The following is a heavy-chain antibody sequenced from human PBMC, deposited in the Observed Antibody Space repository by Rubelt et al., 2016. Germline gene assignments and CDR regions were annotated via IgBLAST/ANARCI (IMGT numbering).Heavy chain of an antibody. Sequence: QVQLQESGPGLVKPSGTLSLTCAVSGGSISSSNWWSWVRQPPGKGLEWIGYIYYSGSTYYNPSLKSRVTISVDTSKNQFSLKLSSVTAADTAVYYCARDIRYDHYGMDVWGQGTTVTVSS. J-gene: IGHJ6*02. CDR1: GGSISSSNW. CDR2: IYYSGST. CDR3: ARDIRYDHYGMDV. V-gene: IGHV4-4*02.